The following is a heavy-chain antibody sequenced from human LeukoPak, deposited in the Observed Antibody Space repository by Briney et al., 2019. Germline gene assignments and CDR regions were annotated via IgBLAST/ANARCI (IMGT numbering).Heavy chain of an antibody. J-gene: IGHJ4*02. CDR1: GDSISSYY. Sequence: SETLSLTCTASGDSISSYYWSWIRQPPGKGLEWIGYIYYSGSSNYNPSPKSRVTMSVDTSKNQFSLRLSSVTAADTAVYYCARGRWGIAAAGTSYWGQGTLVAVSS. CDR2: IYYSGSS. CDR3: ARGRWGIAAAGTSY. V-gene: IGHV4-59*01. D-gene: IGHD6-13*01.